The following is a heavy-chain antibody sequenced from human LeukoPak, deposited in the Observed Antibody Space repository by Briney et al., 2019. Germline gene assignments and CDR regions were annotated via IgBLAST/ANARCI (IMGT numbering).Heavy chain of an antibody. CDR1: GFTFSSYA. Sequence: GSLRLSCTASGFTFSSYAMNWVRQAPGKGLEWIGYIHYSGSTNYNPSLRSRVTISVDTSKNQFSLKLSSATAADTAVYFCARRAINSVMFDYWGQGTLVTVSS. CDR2: IHYSGST. CDR3: ARRAINSVMFDY. V-gene: IGHV4-59*08. J-gene: IGHJ4*02. D-gene: IGHD3-16*01.